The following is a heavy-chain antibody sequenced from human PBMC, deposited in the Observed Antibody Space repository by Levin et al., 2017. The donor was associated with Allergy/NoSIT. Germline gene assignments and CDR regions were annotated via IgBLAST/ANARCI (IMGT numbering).Heavy chain of an antibody. V-gene: IGHV3-30*18. Sequence: PGGSLRLSCAASGFTFSSYGMHWVRQAPGKGLEWVAVISYDGSNKYYADSVKGRFTISRDNSKNTLYLQMNSLRAEDTAVYYCAKERAGAALGYWGQGTLVTVSS. CDR2: ISYDGSNK. CDR1: GFTFSSYG. D-gene: IGHD1-26*01. CDR3: AKERAGAALGY. J-gene: IGHJ4*02.